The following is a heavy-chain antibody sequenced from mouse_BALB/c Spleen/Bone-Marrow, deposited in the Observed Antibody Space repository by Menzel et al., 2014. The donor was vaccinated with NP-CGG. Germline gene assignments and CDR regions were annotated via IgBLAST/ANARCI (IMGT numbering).Heavy chain of an antibody. J-gene: IGHJ2*01. Sequence: EVQVVESGPELVKPGASVKVSCKASGYAFTDYNIYWVKQRHGKSLEWIGYIDLYNGGTSYNQKFKGKATLTVDKSSSTAHMELRSLASEDSAVYYCARSGYYGSSYFDYWGQGTTLTVSS. CDR3: ARSGYYGSSYFDY. CDR2: IDLYNGGT. CDR1: GYAFTDYN. V-gene: IGHV1S135*01. D-gene: IGHD1-1*01.